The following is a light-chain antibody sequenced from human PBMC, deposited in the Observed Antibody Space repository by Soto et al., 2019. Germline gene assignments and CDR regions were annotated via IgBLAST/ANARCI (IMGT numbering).Light chain of an antibody. CDR2: DVD. J-gene: IGLJ2*01. Sequence: QSALTQPASVSGSPGQSITISCTGTSSDVGGYNYVSWYQHHPGKAPKLMIYDVDIRPSGVSNRFSGSKSGNTASLTISGLQAEDEADYYCSSYTGRSTDVVFGGGTKLTVL. V-gene: IGLV2-14*03. CDR3: SSYTGRSTDVV. CDR1: SSDVGGYNY.